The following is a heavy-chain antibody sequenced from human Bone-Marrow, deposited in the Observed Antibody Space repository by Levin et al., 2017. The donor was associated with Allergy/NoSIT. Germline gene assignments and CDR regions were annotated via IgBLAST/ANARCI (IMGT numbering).Heavy chain of an antibody. Sequence: ASVKVSCKASGGTFSSYTISWVRQAPGQGLEWMGRIIPILCIANYAQKFQGRVTITADKSTSTAYMELSSLRSDDTAVYYCARDRLTFNWNDVPLDYWGQGTLVTVSS. J-gene: IGHJ4*02. CDR1: GGTFSSYT. CDR3: ARDRLTFNWNDVPLDY. CDR2: IIPILCIA. D-gene: IGHD1-20*01. V-gene: IGHV1-69*04.